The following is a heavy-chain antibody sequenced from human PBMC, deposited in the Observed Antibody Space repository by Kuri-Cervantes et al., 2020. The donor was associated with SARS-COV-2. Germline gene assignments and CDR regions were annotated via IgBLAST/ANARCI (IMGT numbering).Heavy chain of an antibody. CDR3: ARGSSTGNYWYDY. CDR2: IYPGDSDT. CDR1: GYSFTSYW. Sequence: SLRLSCKGSGYSFTSYWIGWVRQMPGKGLEWMGIIYPGDSDTRYSPSFQGQVTISADKSISTAYLQWSSLKASDTAMYYCARGSSTGNYWYDYWGQGTLVTVSS. V-gene: IGHV5-51*01. J-gene: IGHJ4*02. D-gene: IGHD1-1*01.